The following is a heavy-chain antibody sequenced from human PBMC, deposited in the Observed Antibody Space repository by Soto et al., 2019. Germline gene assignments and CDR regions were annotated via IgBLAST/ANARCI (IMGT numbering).Heavy chain of an antibody. V-gene: IGHV3-30-3*01. D-gene: IGHD3-22*01. CDR2: ISYDGSNK. CDR3: ARDLSYYYSSCYFDY. Sequence: GSLRLSCAASGSTISSYAMHWVRQAPGKGLEWVAVISYDGSNKYYADSVKGRFTISRDNSKNTLYLQMNSLRAEDTAVYYCARDLSYYYSSCYFDYWGQGTLVTVSS. CDR1: GSTISSYA. J-gene: IGHJ4*02.